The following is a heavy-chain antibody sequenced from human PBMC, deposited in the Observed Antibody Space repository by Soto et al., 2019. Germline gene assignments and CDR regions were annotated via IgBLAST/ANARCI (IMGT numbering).Heavy chain of an antibody. V-gene: IGHV4-59*01. CDR2: IYYSGST. Sequence: PXETLSLTCTFSGGSISSYYWSWIGQPPGKGLEWIGYIYYSGSTNYNPSLKSRVTISVDTSKNQFSLKLSSVTAADTAVYYCARGKNYDLWSAYRKPNWFDPWGQGTLVTVSS. J-gene: IGHJ5*02. D-gene: IGHD3-3*01. CDR3: ARGKNYDLWSAYRKPNWFDP. CDR1: GGSISSYY.